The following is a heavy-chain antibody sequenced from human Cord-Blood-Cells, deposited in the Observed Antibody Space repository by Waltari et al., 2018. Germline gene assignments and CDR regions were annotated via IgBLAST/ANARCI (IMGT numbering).Heavy chain of an antibody. CDR1: GYTFTGYY. J-gene: IGHJ3*02. Sequence: QVQLVQSGAEVKKPGASVKVSCKASGYTFTGYYMHWVRRAPGQGLEWMGWINPNSGGTNYAQKFQGRVTMTRDTSISTAYMELSRLRSDDTAVYYCARGYYDFWSGYYDAFDIWGQGTMVTVSS. D-gene: IGHD3-3*01. CDR2: INPNSGGT. CDR3: ARGYYDFWSGYYDAFDI. V-gene: IGHV1-2*02.